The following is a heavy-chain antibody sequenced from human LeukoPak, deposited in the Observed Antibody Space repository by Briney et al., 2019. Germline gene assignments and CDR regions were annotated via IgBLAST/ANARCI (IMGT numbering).Heavy chain of an antibody. CDR3: ASGPPVTASAFDAFDI. CDR2: IYSGGST. V-gene: IGHV3-53*04. D-gene: IGHD2-21*02. CDR1: GFTVSSNY. Sequence: GGSLRLSCAASGFTVSSNYMSWVRQAPGKGLEWVSVIYSGGSTYYADSVKGRFTISRHNSKNTLYLQMNSLRAEDTAVYYCASGPPVTASAFDAFDIWGQGTMVTVSS. J-gene: IGHJ3*02.